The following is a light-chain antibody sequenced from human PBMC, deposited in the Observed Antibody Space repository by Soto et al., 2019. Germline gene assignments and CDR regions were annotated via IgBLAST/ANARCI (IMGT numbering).Light chain of an antibody. CDR2: AAS. CDR3: LQDFDYPWT. V-gene: IGKV1-6*01. CDR1: QDIRND. Sequence: AIQMTQSPSSLSASVGDRVTITCRASQDIRNDLGWYQQKPGKTPKLLLFAASSFQSGVPSRFSGSGSGTDFTPTISSLQPDDFATYYCLQDFDYPWTFGQGTKVEIE. J-gene: IGKJ1*01.